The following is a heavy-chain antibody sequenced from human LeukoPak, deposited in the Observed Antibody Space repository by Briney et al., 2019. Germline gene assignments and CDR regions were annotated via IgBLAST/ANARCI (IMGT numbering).Heavy chain of an antibody. CDR3: ARDGHYDILTGYFQD. J-gene: IGHJ1*01. CDR1: GFAFGSEA. V-gene: IGHV3-11*01. D-gene: IGHD3-9*01. Sequence: GGSLRLSCAVSGFAFGSEAMSWVRQAPGKGLEWVSYITNSGTTIYYADSVKDRFTISRDNAKNSLYLQMNSLRAEDTAVYYCARDGHYDILTGYFQDWGQGTLVTVSS. CDR2: ITNSGTTI.